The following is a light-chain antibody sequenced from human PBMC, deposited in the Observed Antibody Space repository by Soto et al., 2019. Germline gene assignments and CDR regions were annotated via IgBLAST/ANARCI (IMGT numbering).Light chain of an antibody. CDR2: QDS. CDR3: QAWDSSTVV. V-gene: IGLV3-1*01. J-gene: IGLJ2*01. Sequence: YELTQPPSVSVSPGQTASITCSGDKLGDKYACWYQQKPGQSPVLVIYQDSKRPSGIPERFSGSNSGNTATLTISGTQAMDEADYYCQAWDSSTVVFGGGTKLTV. CDR1: KLGDKY.